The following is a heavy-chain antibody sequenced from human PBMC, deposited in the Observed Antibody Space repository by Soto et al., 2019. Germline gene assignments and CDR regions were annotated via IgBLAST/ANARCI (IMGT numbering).Heavy chain of an antibody. CDR2: IYYSGST. J-gene: IGHJ4*02. CDR1: GGSISSVCYY. D-gene: IGHD3-22*01. CDR3: ARSSSIVVVFYY. Sequence: SETLSLTCTVSGGSISSVCYYWSWIRQHPGKGLEWIGYIYYSGSTYYNPSLKSRVTISVDTSKNQFSLKLSSVTAADTAVYYCARSSSIVVVFYYWGQGTLVTVSS. V-gene: IGHV4-31*03.